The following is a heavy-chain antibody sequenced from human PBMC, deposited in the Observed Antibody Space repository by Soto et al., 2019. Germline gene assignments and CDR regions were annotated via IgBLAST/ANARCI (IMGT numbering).Heavy chain of an antibody. V-gene: IGHV1-69*04. CDR1: GYTFTSYA. CDR3: AGDPDSHYNDSHAYSYP. Sequence: VKVSCKASGYTFTSYAMHWVRQAPGQRLEWMGRIIPIIGIINYAQKFQGRVTITADKFTGTAYMELTRLRSDDTAVYYCAGDPDSHYNDSHAYSYPWGQGTLVTVSS. J-gene: IGHJ5*02. D-gene: IGHD3-22*01. CDR2: IIPIIGII.